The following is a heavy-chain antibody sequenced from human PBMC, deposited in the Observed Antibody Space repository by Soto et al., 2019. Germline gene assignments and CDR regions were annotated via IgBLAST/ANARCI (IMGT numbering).Heavy chain of an antibody. V-gene: IGHV3-66*01. CDR1: GFTVSNNY. CDR2: IYSGGNT. J-gene: IGHJ5*02. CDR3: TRRPGS. D-gene: IGHD7-27*01. Sequence: VQLVESGGGLVQPGESLRLSCAASGFTVSNNYMSWVRQAAGTGLEWVSFIYSGGNTYYADSVNGRFTSSRDKSKNTLYLQMSTLRVEDTAVYYCTRRPGSWGQGTLVNVSS.